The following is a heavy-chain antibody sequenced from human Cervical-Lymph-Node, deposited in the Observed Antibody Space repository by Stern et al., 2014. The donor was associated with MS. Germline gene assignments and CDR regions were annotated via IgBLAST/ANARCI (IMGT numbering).Heavy chain of an antibody. CDR3: ASAYSSSHYYFDY. D-gene: IGHD6-13*01. V-gene: IGHV3-33*01. CDR1: GFSFSRYA. J-gene: IGHJ4*02. CDR2: IWYDGSNP. Sequence: QVQLMQSGGGVVQPGRSLRLSCAASGFSFSRYAMHWVRQAPGKGLEWVALIWYDGSNPYYADSVPGRFTISRDNFKNTLYLQMNSLRAEDTAVYYCASAYSSSHYYFDYWGQGTLVTVSS.